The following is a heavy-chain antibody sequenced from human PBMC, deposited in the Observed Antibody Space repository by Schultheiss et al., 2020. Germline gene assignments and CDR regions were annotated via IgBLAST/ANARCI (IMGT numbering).Heavy chain of an antibody. CDR3: ARVPYYDFWSGYYDAFDI. Sequence: SETLSLTCTVSGGSISSYYWSWIRQPPGKGLEWIGEINHSGSTNYNPSLKSRVTISVDTSKNQFSLKLSSVTAADTAVYYCARVPYYDFWSGYYDAFDIWGQGTMVTVSS. J-gene: IGHJ3*02. CDR1: GGSISSYY. D-gene: IGHD3-3*01. CDR2: INHSGST. V-gene: IGHV4-34*01.